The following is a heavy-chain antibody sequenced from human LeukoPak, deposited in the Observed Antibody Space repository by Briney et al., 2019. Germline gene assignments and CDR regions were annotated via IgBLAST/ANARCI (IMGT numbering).Heavy chain of an antibody. CDR2: MNPQSGNT. Sequence: GASVTVSCTASVYTFTIYDINWVRQATGQGLEWMGWMNPQSGNTGYAQKFQGRVTMTRDISISTAYMELGSLRSEDTAVYYCARVTGSIDYWGQGTLVTVSS. J-gene: IGHJ4*02. V-gene: IGHV1-8*01. CDR3: ARVTGSIDY. D-gene: IGHD1-26*01. CDR1: VYTFTIYD.